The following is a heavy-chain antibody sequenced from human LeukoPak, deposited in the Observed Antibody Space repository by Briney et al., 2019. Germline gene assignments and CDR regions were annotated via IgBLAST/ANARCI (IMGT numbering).Heavy chain of an antibody. D-gene: IGHD3-22*01. V-gene: IGHV1-18*01. J-gene: IGHJ4*02. Sequence: ASVKVSCKASGYTFTSYGISWVRQAPGQGLEWMGWISAYTGNTNYAQKLQGRVTMTTDTSTSTAYMELRSLRSDDTAVYYCVKLGTNYYDSSAKGYYFDYWGQGTLVTVSS. CDR3: VKLGTNYYDSSAKGYYFDY. CDR2: ISAYTGNT. CDR1: GYTFTSYG.